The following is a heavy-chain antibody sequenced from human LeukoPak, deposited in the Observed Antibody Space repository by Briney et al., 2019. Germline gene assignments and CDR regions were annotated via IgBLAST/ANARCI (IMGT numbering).Heavy chain of an antibody. CDR1: GFTFSNYG. D-gene: IGHD6-13*01. CDR3: ARGESIAAAGTGYFDY. J-gene: IGHJ4*02. Sequence: PGRSLRLSCAASGFTFSNYGMHWVRQAPGKGLEWVAVIWYDGSNKYYVDSVKGRFTISRDNSKNTLYLQMNSLRAEDTAVYYCARGESIAAAGTGYFDYWGQGTLVTVSS. CDR2: IWYDGSNK. V-gene: IGHV3-33*01.